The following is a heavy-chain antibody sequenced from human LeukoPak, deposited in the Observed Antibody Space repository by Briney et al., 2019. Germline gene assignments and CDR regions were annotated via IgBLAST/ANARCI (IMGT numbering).Heavy chain of an antibody. D-gene: IGHD3-22*01. CDR3: AREGRYYDSSGYYAAWYFDL. CDR2: INWNGGST. J-gene: IGHJ2*01. Sequence: GGSLRLSCAASGFTFDDSVMSWVRQVPGKGLEWVSGINWNGGSTGYVDSVKGRFTISRDNAKNSLYLQMNSLRAEDTALYYCAREGRYYDSSGYYAAWYFDLWGRGTLVTVSS. V-gene: IGHV3-20*04. CDR1: GFTFDDSV.